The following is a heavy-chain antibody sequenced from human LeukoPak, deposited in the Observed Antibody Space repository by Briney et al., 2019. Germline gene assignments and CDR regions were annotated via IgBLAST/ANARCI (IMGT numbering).Heavy chain of an antibody. CDR3: ATSKVWFGELYGWFDP. J-gene: IGHJ5*02. V-gene: IGHV3-23*01. D-gene: IGHD3-10*01. CDR1: GFTFSTCG. CDR2: ISGNDDGT. Sequence: GGSLRLSCTASGFTFSTCGMTWVRQAPGKGLEWVSSISGNDDGTYYADSVKGRFTISRDNSKNTLYLQMNSLRVEDTAVYYCATSKVWFGELYGWFDPWGQGTLVTVSS.